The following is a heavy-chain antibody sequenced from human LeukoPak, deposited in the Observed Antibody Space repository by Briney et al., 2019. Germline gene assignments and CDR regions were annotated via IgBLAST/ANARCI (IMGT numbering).Heavy chain of an antibody. D-gene: IGHD2-21*02. CDR2: ISGSGGST. J-gene: IGHJ4*02. Sequence: GGSLRLSCAAAGFTFSSNAMSWVRQAPGQGLKWVSAISGSGGSTYYADSVKGRFTISRDNSKNTLYLQMNSLRAEDTAVYYCASPLGVVVTAPPVWWGQGTLVTVSS. CDR1: GFTFSSNA. V-gene: IGHV3-23*01. CDR3: ASPLGVVVTAPPVW.